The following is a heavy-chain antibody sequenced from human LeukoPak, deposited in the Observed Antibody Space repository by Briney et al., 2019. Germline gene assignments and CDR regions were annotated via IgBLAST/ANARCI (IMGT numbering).Heavy chain of an antibody. CDR3: TRDRDYSGSTSCYVFIDY. V-gene: IGHV3-49*04. CDR2: IRSKAYGGTT. J-gene: IGHJ4*02. CDR1: GFTFGDYA. D-gene: IGHD2-2*01. Sequence: PGRSLRLSCTASGFTFGDYAMSWVRQAPGKGLEWVGFIRSKAYGGTTEYAASVKGRFTISRDDSKSIAYLQMNSLKTEDTAVYYCTRDRDYSGSTSCYVFIDYWGQGTLVTVSS.